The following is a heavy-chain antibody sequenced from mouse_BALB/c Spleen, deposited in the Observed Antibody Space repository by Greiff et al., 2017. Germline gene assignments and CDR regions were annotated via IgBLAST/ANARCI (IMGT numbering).Heavy chain of an antibody. CDR2: ISSGGST. CDR1: GFTFSSYA. D-gene: IGHD2-4*01. V-gene: IGHV5-6-5*01. J-gene: IGHJ2*01. CDR3: ARGGMITNYFDY. Sequence: EVKLVESGGGLVKPGGSLKLSCAASGFTFSSYAMSWVRQTPEKRLEWVASISSGGSTYYPDSVKGRFTISRDNARNILYLQMSSLRSEDTAMYYCARGGMITNYFDYWGQGTTLTVSS.